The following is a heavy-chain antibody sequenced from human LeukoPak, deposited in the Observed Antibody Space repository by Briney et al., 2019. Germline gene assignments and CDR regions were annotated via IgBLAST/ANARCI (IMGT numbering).Heavy chain of an antibody. CDR1: GYTFSGYY. V-gene: IGHV1-2*02. Sequence: ASVKLSCTASGYTFSGYYMSWVRQAPGQGLEWMGWINPNSGGTNYAQKFQGRVTMTRDTSISTAYMELSRLRSDDTAVYYCARFLGGATTVDYWRQGTLVTVSS. CDR3: ARFLGGATTVDY. D-gene: IGHD1-26*01. CDR2: INPNSGGT. J-gene: IGHJ4*02.